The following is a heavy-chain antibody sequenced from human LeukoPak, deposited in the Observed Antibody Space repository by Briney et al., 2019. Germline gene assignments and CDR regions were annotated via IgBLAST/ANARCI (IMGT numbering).Heavy chain of an antibody. D-gene: IGHD4-17*01. V-gene: IGHV3-30*02. CDR2: IRYDGITK. Sequence: GGSLRLSCAASGFSFSGYGMHWVRQVPGKGLEWVAFIRYDGITKIYIDSVKGRFAISRDNSKNTLSLQMNSLRTEDTAVYYCAALHTGTFVDYWGQGTLVTVSS. CDR1: GFSFSGYG. J-gene: IGHJ4*02. CDR3: AALHTGTFVDY.